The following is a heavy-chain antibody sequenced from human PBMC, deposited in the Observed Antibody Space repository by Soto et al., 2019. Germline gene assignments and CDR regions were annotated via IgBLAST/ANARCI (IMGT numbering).Heavy chain of an antibody. Sequence: QVQLVESGGGVVQTGRSLRLSCAASGFTFSSYGMHWVRQAPGKGLEWVAVIWYDGSNKYYADSVKGRFTISRDNSKNTLYLQMNSLRAEDTAVYYCAREDCSGGSCYSAYWGQGTLVTVSS. CDR1: GFTFSSYG. CDR2: IWYDGSNK. J-gene: IGHJ4*02. D-gene: IGHD2-15*01. V-gene: IGHV3-33*01. CDR3: AREDCSGGSCYSAY.